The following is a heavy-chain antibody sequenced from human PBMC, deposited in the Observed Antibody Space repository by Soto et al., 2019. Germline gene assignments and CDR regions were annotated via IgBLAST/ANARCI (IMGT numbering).Heavy chain of an antibody. Sequence: SETLSVTCTVSGGSISSHNWSWIRQPPGKGLEWIGYIYYSGSTNYNPALKSRVTISVDTSKNQFSLKLSSVTAADTAVYYCARFSGWPSGGDYHYGRDGWGPGNTVTVYS. CDR3: ARFSGWPSGGDYHYGRDG. CDR1: GGSISSHN. J-gene: IGHJ6*02. D-gene: IGHD6-19*01. V-gene: IGHV4-59*11. CDR2: IYYSGST.